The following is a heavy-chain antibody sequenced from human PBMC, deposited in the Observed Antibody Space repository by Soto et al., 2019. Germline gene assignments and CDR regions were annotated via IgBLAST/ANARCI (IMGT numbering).Heavy chain of an antibody. CDR2: ISGSGGST. D-gene: IGHD6-13*01. J-gene: IGHJ4*02. Sequence: EVQLLESGGGLVQPGGSLRLSCAASGFTFGSYAMSWVRQAPGKGLEWVSAISGSGGSTYYADSVKGRFTISRDNSKNTLYLKMNSLRAEDTAVYYCAKGAAAGPRIFLGYWGQGTLVTVSS. CDR1: GFTFGSYA. CDR3: AKGAAAGPRIFLGY. V-gene: IGHV3-23*01.